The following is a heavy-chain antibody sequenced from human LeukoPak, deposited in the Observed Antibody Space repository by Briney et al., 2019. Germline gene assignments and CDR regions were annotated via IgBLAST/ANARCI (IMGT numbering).Heavy chain of an antibody. D-gene: IGHD2-2*01. V-gene: IGHV4-34*01. Sequence: SETLSLTCAVYGGSFSGYHWSWIRQPPGKGLEWIGGINHSGSTNYNPSLKSRVTISVDTSKNQFSLKLSSVTAADTAVYYCARGLGVVPAARNWFDPWGQGTLVTVSS. CDR3: ARGLGVVPAARNWFDP. J-gene: IGHJ5*02. CDR2: INHSGST. CDR1: GGSFSGYH.